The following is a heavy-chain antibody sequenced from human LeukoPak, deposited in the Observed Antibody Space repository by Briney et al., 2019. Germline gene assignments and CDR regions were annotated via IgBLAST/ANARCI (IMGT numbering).Heavy chain of an antibody. CDR1: GFTFSSYW. CDR3: ARERTGGGSSGWYGRGRLFDY. V-gene: IGHV3-7*01. CDR2: IKQDGSEK. J-gene: IGHJ4*02. D-gene: IGHD6-19*01. Sequence: GGSLRLSCAASGFTFSSYWMSWVRQAPGKGLEWVANIKQDGSEKYYVDSVKGRFTISRDNAKNSLYLQMNSLRAEDTAGYYCARERTGGGSSGWYGRGRLFDYWGQGTLVTVSS.